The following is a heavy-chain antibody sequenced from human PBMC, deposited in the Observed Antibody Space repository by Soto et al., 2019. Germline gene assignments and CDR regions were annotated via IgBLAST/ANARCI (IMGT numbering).Heavy chain of an antibody. CDR2: IYYSGRT. CDR1: GGSIRDYF. CDR3: ARVGGDDFGDSGGFDY. Sequence: QVQLQESGPGLVKPSETLSLTCTVSGGSIRDYFWTWIRQPPGKGLEWIGYIYYSGRTNYNPSLKSLVSISVDTSKYHFSLQLRSVTAADTAVYYCARVGGDDFGDSGGFDYWGQGTLVTVSS. J-gene: IGHJ4*02. V-gene: IGHV4-59*01. D-gene: IGHD4-17*01.